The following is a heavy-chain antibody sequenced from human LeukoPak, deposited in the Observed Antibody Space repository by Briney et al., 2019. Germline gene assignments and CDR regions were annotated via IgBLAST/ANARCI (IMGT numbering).Heavy chain of an antibody. CDR1: GGSISSSRYY. J-gene: IGHJ4*02. CDR2: SYYRGST. D-gene: IGHD6-19*01. CDR3: ARRGGSSGWYYFDY. Sequence: SETLSLTCTVSGGSISSSRYYWVWIRQPPGKGLVWIGSSYYRGSTYYNPSLKSRVTISVDTSKNQFSLKLSSVTAADTAVYYCARRGGSSGWYYFDYWGQGTLVTVSS. V-gene: IGHV4-39*01.